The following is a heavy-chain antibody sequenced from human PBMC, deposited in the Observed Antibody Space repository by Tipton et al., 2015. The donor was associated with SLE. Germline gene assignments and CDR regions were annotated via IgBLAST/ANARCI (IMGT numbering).Heavy chain of an antibody. CDR2: IYSGGST. V-gene: IGHV3-66*02. Sequence: GSLRLSCAASGFTVSSNYMSWVRQAPGKGLEWVSVIYSGGSTYYADSVKGRFTISGDNSKNTLYLQMNSLRAEDTAVYYCASRPYYYDSSGIFQHWGQGTLVTVSS. J-gene: IGHJ1*01. CDR3: ASRPYYYDSSGIFQH. CDR1: GFTVSSNY. D-gene: IGHD3-22*01.